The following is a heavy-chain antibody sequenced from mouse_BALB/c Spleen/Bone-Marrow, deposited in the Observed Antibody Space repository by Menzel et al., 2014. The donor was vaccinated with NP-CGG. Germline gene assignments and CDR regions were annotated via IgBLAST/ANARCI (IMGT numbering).Heavy chain of an antibody. Sequence: VQLQESGTELVKPGASVKSSCRASGYTFTTYYIYWVKQRAGQGLEWIGEINPSNGGTNFNEKYKSKATLTVDKSSSTSYMQLSSLTSEDSAVYYCTRDGHNYYAMDYWGQGTSVTVSS. D-gene: IGHD2-3*01. CDR1: GYTFTTYY. V-gene: IGHV1-53*01. CDR2: INPSNGGT. J-gene: IGHJ4*01. CDR3: TRDGHNYYAMDY.